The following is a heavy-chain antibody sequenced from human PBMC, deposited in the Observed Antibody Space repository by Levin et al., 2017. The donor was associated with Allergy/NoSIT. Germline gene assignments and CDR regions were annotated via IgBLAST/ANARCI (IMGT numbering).Heavy chain of an antibody. Sequence: KISCKASGGTFSSYAISWVRQAPGQGLEWMGGIIPIFGTANYAQKFQGRVTITADESTSTAYMELSSLRSEDTAVYYCARVNRVKDGTNWFDPWGQGTLVTVSS. D-gene: IGHD3-10*01. CDR2: IIPIFGTA. CDR3: ARVNRVKDGTNWFDP. J-gene: IGHJ5*02. CDR1: GGTFSSYA. V-gene: IGHV1-69*01.